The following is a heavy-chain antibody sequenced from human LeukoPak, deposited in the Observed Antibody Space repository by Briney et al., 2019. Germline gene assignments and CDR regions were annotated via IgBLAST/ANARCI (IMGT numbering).Heavy chain of an antibody. D-gene: IGHD2-15*01. V-gene: IGHV1-46*01. CDR1: GYTFTSYY. Sequence: ASVKVSCKASGYTFTSYYMHWVRQAPGQGLEWMGIINPSGGSTSYAQKSQGRVTMTGDTSTSTVYMELSSLRSEDTAVYYCARGDCSGGSCPTSWAACFDYWGQGTLVTVSS. CDR2: INPSGGST. CDR3: ARGDCSGGSCPTSWAACFDY. J-gene: IGHJ4*02.